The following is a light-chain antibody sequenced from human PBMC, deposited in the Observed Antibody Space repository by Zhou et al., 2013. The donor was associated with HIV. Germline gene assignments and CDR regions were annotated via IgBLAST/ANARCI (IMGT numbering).Light chain of an antibody. J-gene: IGKJ1*01. CDR3: QQYYDWPQT. CDR1: QSVSSSY. Sequence: EIVLTQSPGTLSLSPGERATLSCRASQSVSSSYLAWYQQKPGQAPRLLIYGASTRASGLPARFSGSGSGTEFTLTISSLQSEDFALYFCQQYYDWPQTFGQGPRWRSN. CDR2: GAS. V-gene: IGKV3-15*01.